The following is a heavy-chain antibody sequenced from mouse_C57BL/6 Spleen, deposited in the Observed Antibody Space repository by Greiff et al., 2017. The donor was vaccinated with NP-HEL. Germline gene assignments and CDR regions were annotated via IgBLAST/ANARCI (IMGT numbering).Heavy chain of an antibody. CDR3: ARGELGYAMDY. CDR2: ISSGSSTI. V-gene: IGHV5-17*01. D-gene: IGHD4-1*01. J-gene: IGHJ4*01. CDR1: GFTFSDYG. Sequence: EVMLVECGGGLVKPGGSLKLSCAASGFTFSDYGMHWVRQAPEKGLEWVAYISSGSSTIYYADTVKGRFTISRDNAKNTLFLQMTSLRSEDTAMYYCARGELGYAMDYWGQGTSVTVSS.